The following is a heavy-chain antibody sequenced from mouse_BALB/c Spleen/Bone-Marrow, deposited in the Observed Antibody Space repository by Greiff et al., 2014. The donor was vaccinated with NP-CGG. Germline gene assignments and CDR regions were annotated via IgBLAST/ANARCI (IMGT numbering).Heavy chain of an antibody. D-gene: IGHD1-1*01. Sequence: VQLQQSGAELVKPGASVKLSCTASGFNIKDTYMHWVKQRPEQGLEWIGRIDPANVNTKYDPKFQGKATITADTSSNTAYLQLSSLTYHDTAVYYCASYVYGYYFDYWGQGTTLTVSS. CDR1: GFNIKDTY. CDR2: IDPANVNT. CDR3: ASYVYGYYFDY. V-gene: IGHV14-3*02. J-gene: IGHJ2*01.